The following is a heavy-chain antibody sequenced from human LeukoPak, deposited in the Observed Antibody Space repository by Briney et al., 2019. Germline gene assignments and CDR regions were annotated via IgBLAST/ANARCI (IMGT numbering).Heavy chain of an antibody. D-gene: IGHD4-23*01. CDR1: GLSLSSNM. J-gene: IGHJ4*02. Sequence: AGGCLRPSCVASGLSLSSNMMSWVRQAPGEGLEWISTITSAGATYYIDSVRGRFTISRDISKNTVFLLMNSLRAEDTAMYYCVKRPEYDAGNFVFQHGGQGTLLTVSS. CDR2: ITSAGAT. V-gene: IGHV3-23*05. CDR3: VKRPEYDAGNFVFQH.